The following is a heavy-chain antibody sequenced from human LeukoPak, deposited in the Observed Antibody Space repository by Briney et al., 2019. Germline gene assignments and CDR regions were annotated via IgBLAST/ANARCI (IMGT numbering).Heavy chain of an antibody. CDR2: ISLSSGDT. V-gene: IGHV1-18*04. J-gene: IGHJ4*02. CDR1: GYTFTSHG. CDR3: ARGGSMVY. D-gene: IGHD2-2*01. Sequence: GASVKVSCKASGYTFTSHGLSWARQAPGQGLEWMGWISLSSGDTNYAQEFQERISMTRDTSTSTAYMELRSLRSDDTAVYYCARGGSMVYWGQGTLVTVSS.